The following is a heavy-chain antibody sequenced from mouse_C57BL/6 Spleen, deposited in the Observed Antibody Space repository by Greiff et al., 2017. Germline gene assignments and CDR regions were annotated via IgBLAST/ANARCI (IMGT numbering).Heavy chain of an antibody. J-gene: IGHJ3*01. Sequence: QVQLQQPGAELVRPGSSVKLSCKASGYTFTSYWMDWVKQRPGQGLEWIGNIYPSDSETHYNQKFKDKATLTVDKSSSTAYMQLSSLTSEDSAVYYCASYYSNYVGFAYWGQGTLVTVSA. D-gene: IGHD2-5*01. CDR3: ASYYSNYVGFAY. V-gene: IGHV1-61*01. CDR1: GYTFTSYW. CDR2: IYPSDSET.